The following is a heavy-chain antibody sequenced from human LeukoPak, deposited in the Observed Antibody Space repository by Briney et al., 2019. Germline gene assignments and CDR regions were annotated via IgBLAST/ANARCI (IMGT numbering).Heavy chain of an antibody. Sequence: GGSLKLSCAASGFTFSGSAMHWVRQASGKGLEWVGRIRSKANSYATAYAASVKGRFTISRDDSKNTAYLQMNSLKTEDTAVYYCTRPTPGQKSSDYWGQGTLVTVSS. J-gene: IGHJ4*02. CDR1: GFTFSGSA. CDR2: IRSKANSYAT. CDR3: TRPTPGQKSSDY. V-gene: IGHV3-73*01.